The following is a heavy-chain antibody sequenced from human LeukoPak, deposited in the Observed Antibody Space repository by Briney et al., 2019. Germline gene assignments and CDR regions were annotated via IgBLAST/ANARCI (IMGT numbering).Heavy chain of an antibody. D-gene: IGHD6-19*01. J-gene: IGHJ5*02. Sequence: SETLSLTCTVSGGSISSYYWSWVRQPSGKGLEWIGYIYDSGSTNFNPSLKSRVTISVDTSKNQFSLKLSSVTAADTAVYYCARQSLSGWPNWFDPWGQGTLLTVSS. CDR2: IYDSGST. V-gene: IGHV4-59*08. CDR3: ARQSLSGWPNWFDP. CDR1: GGSISSYY.